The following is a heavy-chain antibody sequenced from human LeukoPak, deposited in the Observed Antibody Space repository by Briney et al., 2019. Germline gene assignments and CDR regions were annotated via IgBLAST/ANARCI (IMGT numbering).Heavy chain of an antibody. CDR2: ISSSSIYI. CDR3: ARLYSSSWTDY. J-gene: IGHJ4*02. D-gene: IGHD6-13*01. V-gene: IGHV3-21*01. CDR1: GFTFSSYS. Sequence: GGSLRLSCAGSGFTFSSYSMHWVRQAPGKGLEWVSSISSSSIYIYYADSLKGRFTISRDNAKNSLYLQVNSLRADDTAVYYCARLYSSSWTDYWGQGTLVTVSS.